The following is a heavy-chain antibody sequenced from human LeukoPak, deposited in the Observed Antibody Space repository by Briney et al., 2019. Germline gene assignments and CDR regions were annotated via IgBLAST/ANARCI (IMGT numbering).Heavy chain of an antibody. CDR1: GGSFSGYY. J-gene: IGHJ6*04. Sequence: SETLSLTCAVYGGSFSGYYWSWIRQPPGKGLEWIGEINHSGSTNYNPSLKSRVTISVDTSKNQFSLKLSSVTAADTAVYYCARGGPYSSGWSVDYYYGMDVWGKGTTVTVSS. V-gene: IGHV4-34*01. D-gene: IGHD6-19*01. CDR3: ARGGPYSSGWSVDYYYGMDV. CDR2: INHSGST.